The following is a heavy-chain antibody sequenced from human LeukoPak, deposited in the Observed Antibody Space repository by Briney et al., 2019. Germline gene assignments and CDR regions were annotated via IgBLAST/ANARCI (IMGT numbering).Heavy chain of an antibody. CDR1: GYTFTGYY. J-gene: IGHJ3*02. V-gene: IGHV1-2*06. D-gene: IGHD4-23*01. CDR3: ARVYGVTTVVKRGAFDI. CDR2: INPNSGGT. Sequence: GASVKVSCKASGYTFTGYYMHWERQAPGQGLEWMGRINPNSGGTNYAQKFQGRVTMTRDTSISTAYMELSRLRSDDTAVYYCARVYGVTTVVKRGAFDIWGQGTMVTVSS.